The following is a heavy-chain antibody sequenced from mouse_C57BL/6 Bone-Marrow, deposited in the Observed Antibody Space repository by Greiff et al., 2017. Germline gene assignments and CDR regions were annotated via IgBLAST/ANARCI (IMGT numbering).Heavy chain of an antibody. D-gene: IGHD2-1*01. CDR1: GYTFTSYW. CDR3: AFYYANYAGFAY. J-gene: IGHJ3*01. CDR2: IDPSDSET. Sequence: VQLQQPGAELVRPGSSVKLSCKASGYTFTSYWMHWVKQRPIQGLEWIGNIDPSDSETHYNQKFKDKATLTVDKSSSTAYMQLSSLTSEDSAVYYCAFYYANYAGFAYWGQGTLVTVSA. V-gene: IGHV1-52*01.